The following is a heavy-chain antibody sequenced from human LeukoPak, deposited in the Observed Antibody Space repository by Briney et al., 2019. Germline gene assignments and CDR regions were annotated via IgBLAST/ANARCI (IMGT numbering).Heavy chain of an antibody. CDR1: GGSISSSSYY. V-gene: IGHV4-39*07. Sequence: SETLSLTCTVAGGSISSSSYYWGWIRQPPGKGLEWIGSIYYSGSTYYNPSLKSRVTISVDTSKNQFSLKLSSVTAADTAVYYCSSSWYDYDYWGQGTLVTVSS. CDR3: SSSWYDYDY. CDR2: IYYSGST. D-gene: IGHD6-13*01. J-gene: IGHJ4*02.